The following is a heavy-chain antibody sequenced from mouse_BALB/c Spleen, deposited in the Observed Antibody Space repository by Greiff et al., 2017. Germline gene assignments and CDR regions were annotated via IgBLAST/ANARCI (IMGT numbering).Heavy chain of an antibody. CDR2: IRLKSDNYAT. Sequence: EVQLVESGGGLVQPGGSMKLSCVASGFTFSSYWMSWVRQSPEKGLEWVAEIRLKSDNYATHYAESVKGKFTISRDDSKSRLYLQMNSLRAEDTGIYYCLGRFAYWGQGTLVTVSA. J-gene: IGHJ3*01. CDR3: LGRFAY. V-gene: IGHV6-3*01. CDR1: GFTFSSYW. D-gene: IGHD4-1*01.